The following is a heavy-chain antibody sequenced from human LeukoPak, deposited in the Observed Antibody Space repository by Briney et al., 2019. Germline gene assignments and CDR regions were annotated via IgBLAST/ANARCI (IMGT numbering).Heavy chain of an antibody. D-gene: IGHD6-13*01. J-gene: IGHJ5*02. CDR3: ARDYSSSWYSSWFDP. Sequence: ASVKVSCKASGYTFTSYGISWVRQAPGQGLEWMGWISAYNGNTNYAQKLQGRVTMTTDTSTSTAYMKLRSLRSDDTAVYYCARDYSSSWYSSWFDPWGQGTLVTVSP. CDR2: ISAYNGNT. CDR1: GYTFTSYG. V-gene: IGHV1-18*01.